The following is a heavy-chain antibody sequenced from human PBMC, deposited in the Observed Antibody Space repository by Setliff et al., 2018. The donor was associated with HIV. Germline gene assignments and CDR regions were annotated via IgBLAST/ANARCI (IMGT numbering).Heavy chain of an antibody. Sequence: GESLKISCKGSGYNCANYWIGGVRQMPGKGLEWMGLIYCGYARTRYSPSFQGQVTISADKSITPAYLQWSSLKASDTAIYYCGRYASGSYYFDYWGQGTLVTVSS. V-gene: IGHV5-51*01. J-gene: IGHJ4*02. D-gene: IGHD3-10*01. CDR3: GRYASGSYYFDY. CDR2: IYCGYART. CDR1: GYNCANYW.